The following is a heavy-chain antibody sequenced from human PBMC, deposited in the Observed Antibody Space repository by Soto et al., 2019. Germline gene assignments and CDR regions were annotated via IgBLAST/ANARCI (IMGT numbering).Heavy chain of an antibody. D-gene: IGHD1-7*01. CDR1: GYTFTSYY. J-gene: IGHJ4*02. Sequence: QVQLVQSGAEVKKPGASVKVSCKASGYTFTSYYMHWVRQAPGQGLEWMGIINPSGGSTSYAQKCQGRVTMTRDTSTSTVYMELSSLRSEDTAVYYCARSMVDITGTPSPEESGPHQFDYWGQGTLVTVSS. V-gene: IGHV1-46*03. CDR2: INPSGGST. CDR3: ARSMVDITGTPSPEESGPHQFDY.